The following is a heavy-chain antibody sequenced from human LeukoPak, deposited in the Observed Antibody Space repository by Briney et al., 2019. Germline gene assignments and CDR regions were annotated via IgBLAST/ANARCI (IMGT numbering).Heavy chain of an antibody. CDR3: AKYPQFWLFDY. CDR2: ISGSGGST. J-gene: IGHJ4*02. D-gene: IGHD5-12*01. Sequence: PGGSLRLSCAASGFTFSSYAMSWVRQAAGKGLGWVSAISGSGGSTYYADSVKGRFTISRDNSKSTLYLQMNSLRAEDTAVYYCAKYPQFWLFDYWGQGTLVTVSS. CDR1: GFTFSSYA. V-gene: IGHV3-23*01.